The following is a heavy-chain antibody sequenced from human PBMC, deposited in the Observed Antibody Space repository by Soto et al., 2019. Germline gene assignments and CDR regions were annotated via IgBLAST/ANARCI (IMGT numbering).Heavy chain of an antibody. CDR2: IIPVFGTP. CDR3: ARGDATKIVVTTYYAMDV. V-gene: IGHV1-69*12. CDR1: GGSLSNYG. D-gene: IGHD3-22*01. Sequence: QVQLVQSGAEVKKPGSSVKVSCKASGGSLSNYGISWVRQAPGQGLEWMGAIIPVFGTPNYAQKFQARVTITADESTTTVYMEVRSLTSEDKAVYYCARGDATKIVVTTYYAMDVWGQGTTVTVSS. J-gene: IGHJ6*02.